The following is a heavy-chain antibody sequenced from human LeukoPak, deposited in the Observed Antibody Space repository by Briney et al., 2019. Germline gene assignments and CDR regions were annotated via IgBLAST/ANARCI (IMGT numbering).Heavy chain of an antibody. V-gene: IGHV4-34*01. D-gene: IGHD5-12*01. Sequence: SETLSLTCAVYGGSFSGYYWSWIRQPPGKGLEWIGGINHSENTNYNPSLKSRVTISIDTSKNQFSLKLNSVTAADTAVYYCARVRGLRFRFWFDPWGQGTLVTVSS. CDR2: INHSENT. CDR3: ARVRGLRFRFWFDP. CDR1: GGSFSGYY. J-gene: IGHJ5*02.